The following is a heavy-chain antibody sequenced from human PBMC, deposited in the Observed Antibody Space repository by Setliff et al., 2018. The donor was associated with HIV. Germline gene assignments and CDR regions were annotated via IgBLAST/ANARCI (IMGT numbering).Heavy chain of an antibody. V-gene: IGHV3-48*02. CDR3: ASFFGDYGY. CDR2: IGSSNHGI. D-gene: IGHD3-10*01. CDR1: GFTFSNSW. Sequence: GGSLRLSCAASGFTFSNSWMHWVRQAPGKGLDWVAHIGSSNHGIHYTASVQGRFTVSRDNANNLLFLQMNNLRDEDTAVYYCASFFGDYGYWGHGTQVTVSS. J-gene: IGHJ4*01.